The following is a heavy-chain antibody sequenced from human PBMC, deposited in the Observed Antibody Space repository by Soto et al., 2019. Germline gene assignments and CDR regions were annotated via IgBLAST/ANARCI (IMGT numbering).Heavy chain of an antibody. D-gene: IGHD3-22*01. CDR1: GFTFSSYA. Sequence: LRLSCAASGFTFSSYAMSWVRQAPGKGLEWVSAISGSGGSTYYADSVKGRFTISRDNSKNTLYLQMNSLRAEDTAVYYCAQKPQYYYESSGYYYQPRGYCFQHWGQGPLVTVSS. V-gene: IGHV3-23*01. J-gene: IGHJ1*01. CDR3: AQKPQYYYESSGYYYQPRGYCFQH. CDR2: ISGSGGST.